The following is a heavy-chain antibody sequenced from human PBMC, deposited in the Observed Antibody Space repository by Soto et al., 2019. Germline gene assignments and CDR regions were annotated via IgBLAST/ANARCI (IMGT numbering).Heavy chain of an antibody. V-gene: IGHV1-3*01. Sequence: RASVKVSCKASGYTFTSYAMHWVRQAPGQRLEWMGWINAGNGNTKYSQKFQGRVTITRDTSASTAYMELSSLRSEDTAVYYCARSPLGYYDILTGYYLWGQGTLVTVSS. CDR3: ARSPLGYYDILTGYYL. J-gene: IGHJ5*02. CDR2: INAGNGNT. D-gene: IGHD3-9*01. CDR1: GYTFTSYA.